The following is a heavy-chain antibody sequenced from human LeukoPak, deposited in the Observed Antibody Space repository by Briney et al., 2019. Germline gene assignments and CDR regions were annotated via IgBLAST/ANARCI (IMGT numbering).Heavy chain of an antibody. CDR1: GFPFSDYW. CDR3: SRSLDY. CDR2: INQDGRIQ. V-gene: IGHV3-7*01. J-gene: IGHJ4*02. Sequence: GGSLRLSCAASGFPFSDYWMDWVRQAPGKGVEWVANINQDGRIQYYADSVRGRFIISRNNAKNSLYLQMYSLRAEDTAIYFCSRSLDYLGQGTLVTVSS.